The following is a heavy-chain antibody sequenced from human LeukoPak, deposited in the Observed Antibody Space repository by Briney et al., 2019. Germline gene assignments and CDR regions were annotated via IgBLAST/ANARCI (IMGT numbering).Heavy chain of an antibody. CDR3: ARFLRLWSGYYHSYYMDV. CDR2: MNPNSGNT. Sequence: ASVKVSCKASGYTFTSYDINWVRQATGQGLEWMGWMNPNSGNTGYAQKFQGRVTITRNTSISTAYMELSSLRSEDTAVYYCARFLRLWSGYYHSYYMDVWGKGTTVTVSS. J-gene: IGHJ6*03. CDR1: GYTFTSYD. V-gene: IGHV1-8*03. D-gene: IGHD3-3*01.